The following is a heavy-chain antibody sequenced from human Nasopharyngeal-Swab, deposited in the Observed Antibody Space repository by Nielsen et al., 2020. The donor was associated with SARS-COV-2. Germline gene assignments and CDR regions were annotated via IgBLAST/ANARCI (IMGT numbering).Heavy chain of an antibody. CDR1: GYTFTGYY. CDR2: INPNSGGT. D-gene: IGHD2-15*01. CDR3: AGGGYCSGGSCYSFDAFDI. V-gene: IGHV1-2*06. Sequence: ASVKVSCKASGYTFTGYYMHWVRQVPGQGLEWMGRINPNSGGTNYAQKFQGRVTMTRDTSISTAYMELSRLRSDDTAVYYCAGGGYCSGGSCYSFDAFDIWGQGTMVTVSS. J-gene: IGHJ3*02.